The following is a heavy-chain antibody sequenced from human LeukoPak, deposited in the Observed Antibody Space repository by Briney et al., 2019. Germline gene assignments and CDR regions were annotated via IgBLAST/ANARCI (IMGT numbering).Heavy chain of an antibody. J-gene: IGHJ4*02. CDR3: ARGVADYDYVWGSYRLDY. D-gene: IGHD3-16*02. CDR2: IYYSGST. Sequence: SETLSPTCTVSGDSISSYYWTWIRQPPGKGLEWIGYIYYSGSTNYNPSLKSRVTISVDTSKNQFSLKLSSVAAADTAVYYCARGVADYDYVWGSYRLDYWGQGTLVTVSS. V-gene: IGHV4-59*01. CDR1: GDSISSYY.